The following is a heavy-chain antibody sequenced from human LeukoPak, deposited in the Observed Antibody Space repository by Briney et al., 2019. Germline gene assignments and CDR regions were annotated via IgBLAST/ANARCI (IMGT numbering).Heavy chain of an antibody. J-gene: IGHJ4*02. CDR2: IIPILGIA. Sequence: SVKVSCKASGGTFSSYTISWVRQAPGQGLEWMGRIIPILGIANYAQKFQGRVTITADKSTSTAYMELSSLRSEDTAVYYCAANLYDFWSGYYGRFDYWGQGTLVTVSS. V-gene: IGHV1-69*02. D-gene: IGHD3-3*01. CDR1: GGTFSSYT. CDR3: AANLYDFWSGYYGRFDY.